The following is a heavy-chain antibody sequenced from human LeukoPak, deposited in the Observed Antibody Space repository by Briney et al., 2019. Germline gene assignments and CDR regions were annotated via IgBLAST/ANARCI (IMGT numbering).Heavy chain of an antibody. D-gene: IGHD3-22*01. Sequence: GGSLRLSCAASGCTVSSNYMYWVRQAPGKGLEWVSIIYNTGSTYYADSVKGRFTISRDNSKNTLYLHMNSLRAGDTAMYYCASIDYYDNSGPYWGQGTLVTVSS. CDR3: ASIDYYDNSGPY. CDR1: GCTVSSNY. J-gene: IGHJ4*02. CDR2: IYNTGST. V-gene: IGHV3-53*01.